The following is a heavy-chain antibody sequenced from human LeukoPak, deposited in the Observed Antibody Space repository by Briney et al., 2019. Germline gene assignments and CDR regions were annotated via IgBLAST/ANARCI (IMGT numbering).Heavy chain of an antibody. J-gene: IGHJ4*02. Sequence: SETLSLTCTVSGGSISSYYWSWIRQPPGKGLEWIGYIYYSGSTNYNPSLKSRVTISVDTSKNQFSLKLSSVTAADTAVYYCARHSGTGTVQFDYWGQGTLVTVSS. CDR1: GGSISSYY. CDR2: IYYSGST. D-gene: IGHD3/OR15-3a*01. CDR3: ARHSGTGTVQFDY. V-gene: IGHV4-59*08.